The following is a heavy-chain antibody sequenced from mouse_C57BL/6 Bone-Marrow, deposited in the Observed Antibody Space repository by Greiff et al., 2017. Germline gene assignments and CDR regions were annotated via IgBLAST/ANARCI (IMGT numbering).Heavy chain of an antibody. D-gene: IGHD2-2*01. CDR3: ARERVTAVWYFDV. Sequence: VKLQQPGAELVKPGASVKLSCKASGYTFTSYWMHWVKQRPGQGLEWIGMIHPNSGSTNYNEKFKSKATLTVDKSSSTAYMQLSSLPSEDSAVYYWARERVTAVWYFDVWGTGTTVTVSS. J-gene: IGHJ1*03. CDR2: IHPNSGST. CDR1: GYTFTSYW. V-gene: IGHV1-64*01.